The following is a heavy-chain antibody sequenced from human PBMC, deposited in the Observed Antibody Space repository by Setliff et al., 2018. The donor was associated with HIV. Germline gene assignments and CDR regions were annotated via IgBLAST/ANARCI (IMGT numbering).Heavy chain of an antibody. CDR1: GGSMTTHF. V-gene: IGHV4-59*11. CDR2: VYYSGST. Sequence: SETLSLTCTVSGGSMTTHFWSWIRQPPGKGLEWIGSVYYSGSTNYNPSLKSRVTISLDTSENQFSLNLNSVTAADTAVYYCARGKGSGWYLRFDYWGQGTLVTVSS. CDR3: ARGKGSGWYLRFDY. J-gene: IGHJ4*02. D-gene: IGHD6-19*01.